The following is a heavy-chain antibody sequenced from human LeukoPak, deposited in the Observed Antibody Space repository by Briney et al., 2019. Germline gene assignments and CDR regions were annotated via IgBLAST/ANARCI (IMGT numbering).Heavy chain of an antibody. D-gene: IGHD5-18*01. CDR1: GYSISSGYY. V-gene: IGHV4-38-2*02. CDR2: IYHSGST. J-gene: IGHJ6*03. CDR3: ARAIARRARAWIQLEGNYYYYMDV. Sequence: SETLSLTCTVSGYSISSGYYWGWIRQPPGKGLEWIGSIYHSGSTYYNPSLKSRVTISVDTSKNQFSLKLSSVTAADTAVYYCARAIARRARAWIQLEGNYYYYMDVWGKGTTVTISS.